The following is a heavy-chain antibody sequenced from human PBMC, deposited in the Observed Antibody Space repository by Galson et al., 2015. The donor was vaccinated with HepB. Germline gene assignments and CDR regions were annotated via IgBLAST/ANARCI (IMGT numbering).Heavy chain of an antibody. V-gene: IGHV7-4-1*02. J-gene: IGHJ4*02. CDR1: GYTFTSYA. CDR2: INTNTGNP. Sequence: SVKVSCKASGYTFTSYAMNWVRQAPGQGLEWMGWINTNTGNPTYAQGFTGRFVFSLDTSVSTAYLQISSLKAEDTAVYYCARDGEGNYGSGSHSDYWGRGTLVTVSS. D-gene: IGHD3-10*01. CDR3: ARDGEGNYGSGSHSDY.